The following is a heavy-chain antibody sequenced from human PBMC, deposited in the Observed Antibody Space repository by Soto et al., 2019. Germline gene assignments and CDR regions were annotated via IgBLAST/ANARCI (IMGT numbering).Heavy chain of an antibody. CDR2: IYYSGST. CDR3: ARHGSNRYYDLWSGYYNWFDP. CDR1: GGSISSSSYY. V-gene: IGHV4-39*01. Sequence: SETLSLTCTVSGGSISSSSYYWGWIRQPPGKGLEWIGSIYYSGSTYYNPSLKSRVTISVDTSKNQFSLKLSSVTAADTAVYYCARHGSNRYYDLWSGYYNWFDPWGQGTLVTVSS. D-gene: IGHD3-3*01. J-gene: IGHJ5*02.